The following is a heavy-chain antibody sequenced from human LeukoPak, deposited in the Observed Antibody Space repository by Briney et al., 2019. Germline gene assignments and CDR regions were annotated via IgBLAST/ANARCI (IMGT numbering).Heavy chain of an antibody. CDR3: ARAPPSDEGGSFDY. CDR2: IYTRGNT. Sequence: PSETPSLTCTVSGGSISNYYWSWIRQPAGKGLEWIGRIYTRGNTNYNPSLKSRVTMSLDTSKSQFSLRLSSLTAADTAVYYCARAPPSDEGGSFDYWGQGTLVTVSS. V-gene: IGHV4-4*07. J-gene: IGHJ4*02. CDR1: GGSISNYY. D-gene: IGHD1-26*01.